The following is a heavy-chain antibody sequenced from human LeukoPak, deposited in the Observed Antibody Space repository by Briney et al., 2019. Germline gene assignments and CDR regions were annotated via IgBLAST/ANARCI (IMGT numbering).Heavy chain of an antibody. CDR2: IKQDGSEK. V-gene: IGHV3-7*01. CDR1: GFSFSSYW. CDR3: ARDDQFSWADY. Sequence: PGGSLRLSCAASGFSFSSYWMSWVRQAPGKGLEWVANIKQDGSEKYYVDSVKGRFTISRDSAKNSLYLQMNSLRAEDTAVYYCARDDQFSWADYWGQGTLVTVSS. J-gene: IGHJ4*02. D-gene: IGHD2-15*01.